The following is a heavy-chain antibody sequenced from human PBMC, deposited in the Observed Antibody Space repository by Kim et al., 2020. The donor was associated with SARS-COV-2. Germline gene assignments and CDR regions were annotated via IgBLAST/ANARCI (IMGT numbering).Heavy chain of an antibody. D-gene: IGHD3-22*01. J-gene: IGHJ5*02. CDR2: IDPSDSYT. V-gene: IGHV5-10-1*01. CDR3: ARHAGLTMIVVLGADWFDP. Sequence: GESLKISCKGSGYSFTSYWISWVRQMPGKGLEWMGRIDPSDSYTNYSPSFQGHVTISADKSISTAYLQWSSLKASDTAMYYCARHAGLTMIVVLGADWFDPWGQGTLVTVSS. CDR1: GYSFTSYW.